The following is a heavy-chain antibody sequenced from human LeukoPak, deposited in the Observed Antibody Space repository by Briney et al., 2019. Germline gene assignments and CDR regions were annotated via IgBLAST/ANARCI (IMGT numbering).Heavy chain of an antibody. V-gene: IGHV1-46*01. CDR3: ARDQEAFDY. CDR2: IYPRDGST. J-gene: IGHJ4*02. CDR1: GYSFTSNY. Sequence: ASVKVSCKASGYSFTSNYIHWVRQAPGQGPEWMGMIYPRDGSTSYAQKFQGRVTVTRDTSTSTVHMELSGLRSGDTAVYYCARDQEAFDYWGQGTLVTVSS.